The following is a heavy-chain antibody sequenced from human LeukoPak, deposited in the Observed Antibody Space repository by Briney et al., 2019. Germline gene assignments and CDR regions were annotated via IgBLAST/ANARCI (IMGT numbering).Heavy chain of an antibody. CDR1: GFIVSTNY. CDR3: ARDGLPGGIVVVTPPDY. Sequence: GGSLRLSCAASGFIVSTNYMSWVRQAPGKGLEWVSVLYSGGTTYYADSVKGRFTISRDNAKNSLYLQMNSLRAEDTAVYYCARDGLPGGIVVVTPPDYWGQGTLVTVSS. D-gene: IGHD3-22*01. V-gene: IGHV3-66*01. CDR2: LYSGGTT. J-gene: IGHJ4*02.